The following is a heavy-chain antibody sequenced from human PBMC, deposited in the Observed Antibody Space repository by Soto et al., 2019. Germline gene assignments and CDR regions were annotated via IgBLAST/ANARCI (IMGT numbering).Heavy chain of an antibody. CDR1: GYTFTSYG. CDR3: ARSWVTGKGGMDV. D-gene: IGHD3-16*01. J-gene: IGHJ6*02. CDR2: INGYTGNT. Sequence: QVQLVQSGGEVKKPGASVKVSCKASGYTFTSYGFSWVRQAPGQGLEWMGWINGYTGNTHYAQKFQGRVTMTIDTPTSTAYMELWTRISDDTAVYYCARSWVTGKGGMDVWGQGTTVTVSS. V-gene: IGHV1-18*01.